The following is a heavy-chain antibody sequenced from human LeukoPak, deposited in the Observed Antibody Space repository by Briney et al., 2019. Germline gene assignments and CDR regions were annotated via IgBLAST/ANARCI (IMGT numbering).Heavy chain of an antibody. CDR3: AKPLYCTKGVCYPDY. CDR2: ISGSGGST. V-gene: IGHV3-23*01. Sequence: GGSLRLSCAASGFTFSTYPMTWVRQDPGKGLEWVSSISGSGGSTYYADSVKGRFTISRDNSKNTLYLQLNSLRAEDTAVYYCAKPLYCTKGVCYPDYWGQGTLVTVSS. CDR1: GFTFSTYP. D-gene: IGHD2-8*01. J-gene: IGHJ4*02.